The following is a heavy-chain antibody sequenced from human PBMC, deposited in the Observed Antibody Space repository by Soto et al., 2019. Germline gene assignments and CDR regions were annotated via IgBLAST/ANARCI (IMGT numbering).Heavy chain of an antibody. CDR3: ARLGSGYYHSDY. D-gene: IGHD3-22*01. CDR1: GGSFSSDSFI. Sequence: SETLSLTCSVSGGSFSSDSFIWSWVRQFPGKGLEWIGYINYSGTTYYNPSLRSRITMSVDTSKNQFSLNLSSVTAADTAVYYCARLGSGYYHSDYWGQGTLVTVSS. V-gene: IGHV4-31*03. J-gene: IGHJ4*02. CDR2: INYSGTT.